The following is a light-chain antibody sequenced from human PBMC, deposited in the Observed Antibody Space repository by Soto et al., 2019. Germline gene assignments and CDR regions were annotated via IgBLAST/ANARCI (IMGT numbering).Light chain of an antibody. CDR2: GAS. V-gene: IGKV3-20*01. Sequence: EIELTQSPGTLSLSPGESATLSCRASQSFSTNYVAWYQHKAGQASRLLIYGASTRATGIPDRFSGSGSGTDYTLTISRLEPEDFAVYYCQQYASSMVYTFGQGTKLEVK. CDR1: QSFSTNY. CDR3: QQYASSMVYT. J-gene: IGKJ2*01.